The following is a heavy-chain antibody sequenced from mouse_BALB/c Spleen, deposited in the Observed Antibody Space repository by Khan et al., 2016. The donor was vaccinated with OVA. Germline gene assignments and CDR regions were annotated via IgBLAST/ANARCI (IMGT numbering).Heavy chain of an antibody. J-gene: IGHJ3*01. D-gene: IGHD1-1*02. V-gene: IGHV5-6*01. Sequence: EVELVESGGDLVKTGGSLKLSCAASGFTFSTYGMSWVRQTPDKRLEWVATINSGGHYTYYIDSVKGRFTISRDNAKNILYLQMTSLRSEDTAMYYCTRLAYYYNSDSFAYWGQGTLVTVSA. CDR1: GFTFSTYG. CDR2: INSGGHYT. CDR3: TRLAYYYNSDSFAY.